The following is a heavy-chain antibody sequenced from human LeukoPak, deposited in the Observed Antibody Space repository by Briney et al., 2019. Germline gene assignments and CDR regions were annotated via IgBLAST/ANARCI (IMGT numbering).Heavy chain of an antibody. Sequence: PGGSLRLSCAASGFTFSSYGMHWVRQAPGKGLEWVAVIWYDGSNKYYADSVKGRFTISRDNSKNTLYLQMNSLRAEDTAVYYCARDGDYDSRGYYLFDYWGQGTLATVSS. CDR3: ARDGDYDSRGYYLFDY. CDR2: IWYDGSNK. J-gene: IGHJ4*02. V-gene: IGHV3-33*01. D-gene: IGHD3-22*01. CDR1: GFTFSSYG.